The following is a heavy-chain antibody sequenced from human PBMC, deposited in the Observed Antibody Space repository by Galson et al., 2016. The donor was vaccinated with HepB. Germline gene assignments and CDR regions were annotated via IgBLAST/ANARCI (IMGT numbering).Heavy chain of an antibody. Sequence: SVKVSCKASGYTFTTYGISWVRQAPGQGLDWMGWISAYNGNTNYAQKLQGRVTMTTDTSTSTAYMELRSLRSDDTAVYYCARDPRKILYQLLESYDYYYAIDGWGQGATVTVSS. CDR3: ARDPRKILYQLLESYDYYYAIDG. CDR2: ISAYNGNT. CDR1: GYTFTTYG. D-gene: IGHD2-2*01. J-gene: IGHJ6*01. V-gene: IGHV1-18*04.